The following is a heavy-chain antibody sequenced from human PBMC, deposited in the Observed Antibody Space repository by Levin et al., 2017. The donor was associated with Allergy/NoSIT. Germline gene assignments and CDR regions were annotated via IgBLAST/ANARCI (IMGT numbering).Heavy chain of an antibody. CDR1: GFTFNRNG. Sequence: SCAASGFTFNRNGMHWVRQAPGKGLEWVALISYDGSNKYYADSVKGRFTISRDNYKNTLFLQMNSLRSEDTAVYYCAKESFRVRDFDYWGQGTLVTVSS. V-gene: IGHV3-30*18. J-gene: IGHJ4*02. D-gene: IGHD3-10*01. CDR3: AKESFRVRDFDY. CDR2: ISYDGSNK.